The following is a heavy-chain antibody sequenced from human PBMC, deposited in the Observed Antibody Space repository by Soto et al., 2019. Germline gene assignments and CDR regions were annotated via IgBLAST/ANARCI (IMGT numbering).Heavy chain of an antibody. J-gene: IGHJ6*01. CDR2: ISAYNGNT. CDR1: GYTFTSYG. V-gene: IGHV1-18*01. CDR3: ARAKEYTSSSGMDV. Sequence: ASVKVSCKASGYTFTSYGISWVRQAPGQGLEWMGWISAYNGNTNYAQKLQGRVTMTTDTSTSTAYMELRSLRSDDTAVYYCARAKEYTSSSGMDVWGQGITVTVSS. D-gene: IGHD6-6*01.